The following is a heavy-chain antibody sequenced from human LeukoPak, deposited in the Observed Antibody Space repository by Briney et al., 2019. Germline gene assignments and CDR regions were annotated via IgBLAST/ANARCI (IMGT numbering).Heavy chain of an antibody. Sequence: GGSLRLSCAVSGFTFSSYSMNWVRQAPGKGLEWVSHISSSSRTIYYADSVKGRFTISRDNSKNTLYLQMNSLRAEDTAVYYCAKERITMVRGVISGYYFDYWGQGTLVTVSS. J-gene: IGHJ4*02. CDR3: AKERITMVRGVISGYYFDY. CDR1: GFTFSSYS. D-gene: IGHD3-10*01. CDR2: ISSSSRTI. V-gene: IGHV3-48*01.